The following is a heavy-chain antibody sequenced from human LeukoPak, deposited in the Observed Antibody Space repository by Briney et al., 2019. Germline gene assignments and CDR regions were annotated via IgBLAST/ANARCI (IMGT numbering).Heavy chain of an antibody. D-gene: IGHD3-16*01. CDR3: ARVGPMITFGGVDY. CDR1: GGSISSSSYY. V-gene: IGHV4-39*01. CDR2: IYYSGST. J-gene: IGHJ4*02. Sequence: PSETLSLTCAVSGGSISSSSYYWGWIRQPPGKGLEWIGSIYYSGSTYYNPSLKSRVTISVDTSKNQFSLRLSSVTAADTAVYYCARVGPMITFGGVDYWGQGTLVTVSS.